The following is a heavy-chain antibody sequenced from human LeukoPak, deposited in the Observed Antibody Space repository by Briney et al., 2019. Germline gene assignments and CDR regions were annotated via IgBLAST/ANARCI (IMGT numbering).Heavy chain of an antibody. CDR2: IYYSGST. CDR1: GGSISSSSYY. D-gene: IGHD3-9*01. CDR3: ARVPTTYYDILTGSLIGWFDP. Sequence: PSETLSLTCTVSGGSISSSSYYWGWIRQPPGRGLEWIGSIYYSGSTYYNPSLKSRVTISVDTSKNQFSLKPSSVTAADTAVYYCARVPTTYYDILTGSLIGWFDPWGQGTLVTVSS. J-gene: IGHJ5*02. V-gene: IGHV4-39*07.